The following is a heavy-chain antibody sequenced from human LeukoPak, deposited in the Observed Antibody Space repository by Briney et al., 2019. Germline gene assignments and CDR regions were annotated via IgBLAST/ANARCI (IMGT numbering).Heavy chain of an antibody. J-gene: IGHJ4*02. Sequence: TLXXTCAVYGGSFSGYYWSWIRQPPGKGLEWIGYIYYSGSTYYNPSLKSRVTISVDTSKNQFSLKLSSVTAADTAVYYCARGVAAAARGYWGQGTLVTVSS. CDR3: ARGVAAAARGY. D-gene: IGHD6-13*01. CDR2: IYYSGST. V-gene: IGHV4-30-4*01. CDR1: GGSFSGYY.